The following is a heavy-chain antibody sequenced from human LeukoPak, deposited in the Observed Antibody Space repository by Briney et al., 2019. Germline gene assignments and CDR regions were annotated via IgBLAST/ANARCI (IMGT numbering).Heavy chain of an antibody. V-gene: IGHV4-61*02. Sequence: PSETLSLTCTVSGGSISSGSYYWSWIRQPAGKGLEWIGRIYTSGSTNYNPSLKSRVTISVDTSKNQFSLKLGSVPAAGTAVYYCARGRVLLWFGELLMAGNWFDPWGQGTLVTVSS. D-gene: IGHD3-10*01. CDR1: GGSISSGSYY. CDR2: IYTSGST. CDR3: ARGRVLLWFGELLMAGNWFDP. J-gene: IGHJ5*02.